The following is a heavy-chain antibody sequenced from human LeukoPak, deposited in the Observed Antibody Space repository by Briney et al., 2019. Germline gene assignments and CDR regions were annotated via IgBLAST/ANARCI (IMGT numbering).Heavy chain of an antibody. CDR1: GGSISSGDYY. Sequence: SETLSLTCTVSGGSISSGDYYWSWIRQPPGKGLEWIGYIYYSGSTYYNPSLKSRVTISVDTSKNQFSLKLSSVTAADTAVYYCARILYGDYPYYYYYGMDVWGQGTTVTVSS. J-gene: IGHJ6*02. CDR3: ARILYGDYPYYYYYGMDV. V-gene: IGHV4-30-4*01. CDR2: IYYSGST. D-gene: IGHD4-17*01.